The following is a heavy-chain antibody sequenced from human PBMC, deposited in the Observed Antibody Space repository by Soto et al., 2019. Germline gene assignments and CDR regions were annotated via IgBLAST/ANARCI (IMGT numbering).Heavy chain of an antibody. D-gene: IGHD6-19*01. CDR2: ISASGTNT. V-gene: IGHV3-23*01. J-gene: IGHJ4*02. CDR3: AKDRGGSGWSTLDN. CDR1: GFTFSYFA. Sequence: EVQLLESGGGLVHPGGSLRLSCAASGFTFSYFAMSWVRQAPGKGLEWVSAISASGTNTYYAGSVKGRFTISRDNSKNTLYLQMNSLGDDDTAVYYCAKDRGGSGWSTLDNWGQGTLVTVSS.